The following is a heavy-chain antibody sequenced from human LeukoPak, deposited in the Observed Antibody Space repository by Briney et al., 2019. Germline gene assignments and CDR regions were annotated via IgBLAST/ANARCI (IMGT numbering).Heavy chain of an antibody. J-gene: IGHJ4*02. CDR2: IYSDGST. D-gene: IGHD1-26*01. Sequence: GGSLRLSCAASGFTFSSNYMSWVRQAPGKGLEWVSVIYSDGSTYYVDSVKGRFTISRDNSKNTLYLQMNGLRAEDTAVYYCARGGVISGSLGDYFDYWGQGTLVTVSS. CDR3: ARGGVISGSLGDYFDY. V-gene: IGHV3-53*01. CDR1: GFTFSSNY.